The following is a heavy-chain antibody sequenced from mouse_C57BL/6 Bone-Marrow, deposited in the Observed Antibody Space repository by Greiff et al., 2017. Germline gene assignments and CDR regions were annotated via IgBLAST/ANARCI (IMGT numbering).Heavy chain of an antibody. CDR1: GYTFTSYW. D-gene: IGHD1-1*01. V-gene: IGHV1-59*01. J-gene: IGHJ1*03. CDR2: IDPSDSYT. CDR3: ALYYGSSYGYFDV. Sequence: QVQLQQPGAELVRPGTSVKLSCKASGYTFTSYWMHWVKQRPGQGLEWIGVIDPSDSYTKYNQKFKGKATLTVDTSSSTAYMQLSSLTSEDSAVYYCALYYGSSYGYFDVWGTGTTVTVSS.